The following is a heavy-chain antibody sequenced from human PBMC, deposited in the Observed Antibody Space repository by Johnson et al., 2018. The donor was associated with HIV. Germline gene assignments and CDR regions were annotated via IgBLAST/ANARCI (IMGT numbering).Heavy chain of an antibody. V-gene: IGHV3-13*01. CDR1: GFTFSSYD. D-gene: IGHD1-26*01. J-gene: IGHJ3*02. CDR2: IGTTGDT. Sequence: VQLVESGGGLVQPGGSLRLSCAASGFTFSSYDMYWVRQTTGKGLEWVSGIGTTGDTYYPGSVKGRFTISSDNSKNTLYLQMNSLRAEDTAVYYCAREGVGVNAFDIWGQGTMVTVSS. CDR3: AREGVGVNAFDI.